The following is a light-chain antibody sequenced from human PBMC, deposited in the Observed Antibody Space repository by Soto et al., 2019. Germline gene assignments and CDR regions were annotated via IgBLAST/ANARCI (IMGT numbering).Light chain of an antibody. J-gene: IGKJ2*01. V-gene: IGKV3-15*01. CDR3: QQYNIWPPYT. CDR1: QRISSN. CDR2: GAS. Sequence: DIVMTQSPATLSVSPGERATLYCKASQRISSNLAWYQQKPGQPPGLLIYGASTRATGIPARFSGSGSGTEFTLTISGLQSEDFALYYCQQYNIWPPYTFGQGTKVDIK.